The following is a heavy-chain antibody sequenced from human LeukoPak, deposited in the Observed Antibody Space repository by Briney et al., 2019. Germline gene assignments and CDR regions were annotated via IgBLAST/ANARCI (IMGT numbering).Heavy chain of an antibody. CDR1: GYTFSFNW. V-gene: IGHV5-51*01. Sequence: GESLKISCKGSGYTFSFNWIGWVRQMPGKGLEWMGIIYPGDSDTRYSPSFQGQVTISADKSISTAYLQWSSLKASDTAMYYCASISGWEPFDYWGQGTLVTVSS. D-gene: IGHD6-19*01. J-gene: IGHJ4*02. CDR3: ASISGWEPFDY. CDR2: IYPGDSDT.